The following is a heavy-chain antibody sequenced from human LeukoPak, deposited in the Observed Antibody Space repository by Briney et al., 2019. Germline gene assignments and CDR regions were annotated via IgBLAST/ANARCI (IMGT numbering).Heavy chain of an antibody. CDR1: GYTFTGYY. V-gene: IGHV1-2*02. Sequence: ASVKVSCKASGYTFTGYYMHWVRQAPGQGLEWMGWINPNSGGTNYAQKFQGRVTMTRDTSISTAYMELSRLRSDDTAVYYCARDPGITGSIENWFDPWGQGTLVTVSS. CDR2: INPNSGGT. J-gene: IGHJ5*02. CDR3: ARDPGITGSIENWFDP. D-gene: IGHD1-20*01.